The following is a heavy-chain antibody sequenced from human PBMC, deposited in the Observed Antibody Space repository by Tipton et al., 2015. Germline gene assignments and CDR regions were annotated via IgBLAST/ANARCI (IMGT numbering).Heavy chain of an antibody. D-gene: IGHD3-22*01. V-gene: IGHV4-34*01. CDR1: GGSFSGYY. CDR2: INHSGRT. CDR3: ARGVDRSGPYYDY. Sequence: TLSLTCGVDGGSFSGYYWSWVRQPPGKGLEWIGEINHSGRTNYNPSLKSRVTISVDTSKNQFSLKLSSVTAADTAVYYCARGVDRSGPYYDYWGQGALVTVSS. J-gene: IGHJ4*02.